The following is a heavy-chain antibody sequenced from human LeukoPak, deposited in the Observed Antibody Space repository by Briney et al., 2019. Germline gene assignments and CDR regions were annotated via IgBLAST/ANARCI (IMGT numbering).Heavy chain of an antibody. CDR1: GFTFSCCW. CDR2: MKQDGSEK. Sequence: GGSLRLSCAASGFTFSCCWMSWVRQAPGKGLEWVAKMKQDGSEKYYVDSVKGRFTISRDNAKRSLFLQMDSLRVEDTAVYYCVKDGNLGSWGQGTLVTVSS. CDR3: VKDGNLGS. J-gene: IGHJ5*02. V-gene: IGHV3-7*04. D-gene: IGHD1-1*01.